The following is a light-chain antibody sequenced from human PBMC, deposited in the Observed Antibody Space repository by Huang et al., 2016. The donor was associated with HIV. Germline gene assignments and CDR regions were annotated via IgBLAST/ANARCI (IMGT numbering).Light chain of an antibody. CDR3: MQALQTPRT. Sequence: DIVMTQSPLSLSVTPGEPASISCRSNQSLLHSNDYHYLDWDLQKPGQSRQLLIYLGCSRASGVPDRFSGSGSGTDFTLKISRVEAEDVGVYYCMQALQTPRTFGHGTKVEIK. J-gene: IGKJ1*01. V-gene: IGKV2-28*01. CDR2: LGC. CDR1: QSLLHSNDYHY.